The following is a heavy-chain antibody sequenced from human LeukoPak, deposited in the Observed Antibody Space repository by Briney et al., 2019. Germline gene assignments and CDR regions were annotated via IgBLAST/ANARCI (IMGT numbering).Heavy chain of an antibody. CDR3: ARVVAYGSGSYLSDY. Sequence: ASVKVSCKASGYTFTGYYMHWVRQAPGQGLEWMGWINPNSGGTNYAQKLQGRVTMTTDTSTSTAYMELRSLRSDDTAVYYCARVVAYGSGSYLSDYWGEGALVTVSS. V-gene: IGHV1-2*02. D-gene: IGHD3-10*01. J-gene: IGHJ4*02. CDR2: INPNSGGT. CDR1: GYTFTGYY.